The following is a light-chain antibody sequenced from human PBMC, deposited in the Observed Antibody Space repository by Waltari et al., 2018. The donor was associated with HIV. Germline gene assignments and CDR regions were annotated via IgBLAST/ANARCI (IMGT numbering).Light chain of an antibody. J-gene: IGLJ3*02. CDR2: SNN. CDR3: ATWDDALSGPV. Sequence: QSVLTQPPSASGTPAQRAIISFSGNTSNLGSNTVNWYQQFPGAAPTLLIYSNNQRPSAVPDRFSGSRSGSAASRAISGLKSEDEADYHCATWDDALSGPVFGAGTKLTV. CDR1: TSNLGSNT. V-gene: IGLV1-44*01.